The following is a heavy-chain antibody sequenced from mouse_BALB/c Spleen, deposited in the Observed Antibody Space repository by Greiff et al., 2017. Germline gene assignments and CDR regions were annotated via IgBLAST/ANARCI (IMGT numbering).Heavy chain of an antibody. J-gene: IGHJ3*01. CDR3: TREDDYDNAY. CDR2: IDPSDSYT. D-gene: IGHD2-4*01. CDR1: GYTFTSYW. V-gene: IGHV1S127*01. Sequence: QVQLQQPGAELVKPGASVKMSCKASGYTFTSYWMHWVKQRPGQGLEWIGVIDPSDSYTSYNQKFKGKATLTVDTSSSTAYMQLSSLTSEDSAVYYRTREDDYDNAYWGQGTLVTVSA.